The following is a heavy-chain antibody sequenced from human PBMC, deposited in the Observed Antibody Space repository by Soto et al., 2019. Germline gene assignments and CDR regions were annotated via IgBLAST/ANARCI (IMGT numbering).Heavy chain of an antibody. CDR2: IYHSGAT. CDR1: GDSVNRDGYS. CDR3: AREMSYYFDS. J-gene: IGHJ4*01. V-gene: IGHV4-30-2*01. Sequence: QVQLQESGSGLVKPSQTLVLTCTVSGDSVNRDGYSWSWLRQPPGKGLEWIGYIYHSGATYYNPSLKSRVTTSLDKSKNQFSLRLASVTAADTAVYYCAREMSYYFDSWGHGTLVTVSS.